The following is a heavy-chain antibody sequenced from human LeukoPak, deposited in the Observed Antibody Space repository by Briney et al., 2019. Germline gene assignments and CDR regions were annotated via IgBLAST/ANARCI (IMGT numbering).Heavy chain of an antibody. J-gene: IGHJ6*02. CDR2: IWYDGSNK. V-gene: IGHV3-33*01. CDR3: ARVPKVTAMPAYYYYGMDV. Sequence: HPGRSLRLSCAASGFTFSSYGMHWVRQAPGKGLEWVAIIWYDGSNKYYADSVKGRFTISRDNSKNTLYLQMNSLRAEDTAVYYCARVPKVTAMPAYYYYGMDVWGQGTTVTVSS. CDR1: GFTFSSYG. D-gene: IGHD2-21*02.